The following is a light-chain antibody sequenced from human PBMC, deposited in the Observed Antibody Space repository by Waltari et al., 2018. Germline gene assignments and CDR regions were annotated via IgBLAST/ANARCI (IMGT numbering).Light chain of an antibody. CDR2: EVN. J-gene: IGLJ3*02. CDR1: TSDVGPYHL. V-gene: IGLV2-23*02. Sequence: QSALTQPASVSGSPGQSITISCTGTTSDVGPYHLVSWYQQHPGKAPKLIIYEVNQRPSGVSNRFSGSKSGNTAALTISGLQIEDEAYYYCCSFVTGDTWVFGGGTKVAVL. CDR3: CSFVTGDTWV.